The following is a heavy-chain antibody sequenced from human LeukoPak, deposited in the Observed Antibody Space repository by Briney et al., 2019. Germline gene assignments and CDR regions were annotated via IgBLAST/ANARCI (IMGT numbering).Heavy chain of an antibody. Sequence: SETLSLTCAAYGGSFSNYYLSWVRQPPGKGLEWIGEITHSGSTNYNPSLKSRVTISVDTSKSQFSLKLRSVAAADTAVYYCAPIFGDYSDFDSWGQGTLVTVSS. CDR1: GGSFSNYY. J-gene: IGHJ4*02. D-gene: IGHD4-17*01. CDR2: ITHSGST. V-gene: IGHV4-34*01. CDR3: APIFGDYSDFDS.